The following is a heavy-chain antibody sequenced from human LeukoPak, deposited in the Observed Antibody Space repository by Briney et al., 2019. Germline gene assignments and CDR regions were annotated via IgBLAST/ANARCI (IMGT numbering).Heavy chain of an antibody. J-gene: IGHJ4*02. D-gene: IGHD2-2*01. CDR1: GYTFTSYG. Sequence: ASVKVSCKASGYTFTSYGISWVPRAPGQGLEWMGWISAYNGNTNYAQKLQGRVTMTTDTSTSTACREPWSLRSDDTAVDYGASQICSSSSCYLYFDYWGQGTLVTVSS. CDR2: ISAYNGNT. CDR3: ASQICSSSSCYLYFDY. V-gene: IGHV1-18*01.